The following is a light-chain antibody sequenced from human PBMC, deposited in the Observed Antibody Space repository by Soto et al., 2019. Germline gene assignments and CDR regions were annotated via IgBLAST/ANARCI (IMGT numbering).Light chain of an antibody. Sequence: QSALTQPPSVSGPPGQSVAISCTGTSSDVGSDNRVSWHQQPPGTAPKLTISEVSNRPSGVPDRFSGSKSGNTASLTISGLQAEDEADYYCSSYTSSSTYVFGTGTKLTVL. CDR3: SSYTSSSTYV. CDR2: EVS. J-gene: IGLJ1*01. V-gene: IGLV2-18*02. CDR1: SSDVGSDNR.